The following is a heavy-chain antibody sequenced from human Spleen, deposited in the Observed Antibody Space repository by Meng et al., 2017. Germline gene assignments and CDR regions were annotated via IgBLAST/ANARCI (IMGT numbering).Heavy chain of an antibody. CDR1: GGTISSYY. J-gene: IGHJ4*02. CDR3: ARGVQAMDGTVWFEALYYFDY. Sequence: SETLSFTCTASGGTISSYYWSWIRQPPGKGLEWIGSIYHSGNAYYNPSLKSRVTISVDTSKNQFSLKLSSVTAADTAVYYCARGVQAMDGTVWFEALYYFDYWGQGALVTVSS. V-gene: IGHV4-38-2*02. CDR2: IYHSGNA. D-gene: IGHD3-10*01.